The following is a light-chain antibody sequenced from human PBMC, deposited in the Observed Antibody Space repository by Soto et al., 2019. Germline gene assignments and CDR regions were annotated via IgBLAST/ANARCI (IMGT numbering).Light chain of an antibody. CDR3: QQYGTWPPNLLT. CDR1: QSISSS. J-gene: IGKJ4*01. CDR2: GAS. Sequence: EIVMTQSPVTLSVSPGEGATLTCRASQSISSSLAWYQQKPGQPPKLLIFGASTRATGIPARFSGSGSGTEFTLTSPGLQSEDSAISYCQQYGTWPPNLLTFGGGTNVEI. V-gene: IGKV3-15*01.